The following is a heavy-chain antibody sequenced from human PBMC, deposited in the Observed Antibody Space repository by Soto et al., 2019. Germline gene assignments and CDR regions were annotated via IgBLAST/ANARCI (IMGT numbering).Heavy chain of an antibody. CDR2: INPATGAA. V-gene: IGHV1-2*02. CDR1: GYPVTDYY. CDR3: ARGGGVGVAGSAAFDM. J-gene: IGHJ3*02. D-gene: IGHD3-3*01. Sequence: QLHLVQSGAVVKKPGASVTVSCSASGYPVTDYYMHWVRQAPGRGLEWMGGINPATGAAKYTQTFQGRVTLTRDTSTSTVFMELSGLTSEDTAVFYRARGGGVGVAGSAAFDMWGQGTLVTVSS.